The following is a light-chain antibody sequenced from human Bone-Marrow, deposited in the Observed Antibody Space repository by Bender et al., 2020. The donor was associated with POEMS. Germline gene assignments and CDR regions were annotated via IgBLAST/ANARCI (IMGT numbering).Light chain of an antibody. V-gene: IGLV2-18*02. Sequence: QSVLTQPPSVSASPGQSVTISCSGTSSDVGSYNRVSWYQTHPGKAPKIMIFYVSKRPSGVPDCFSASKSGNTASLTISGLQPEDEADYYCSSYTSSNTYYVFGTGTKVTVL. J-gene: IGLJ1*01. CDR3: SSYTSSNTYYV. CDR2: YVS. CDR1: SSDVGSYNR.